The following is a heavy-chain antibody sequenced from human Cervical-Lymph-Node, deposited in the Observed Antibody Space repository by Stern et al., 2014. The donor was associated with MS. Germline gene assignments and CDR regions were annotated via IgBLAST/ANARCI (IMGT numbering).Heavy chain of an antibody. CDR3: ARDWDARYTFDY. J-gene: IGHJ4*02. D-gene: IGHD1-1*01. Sequence: VQLVESGGGVVQPGRSLRLSCAASGFTFSSFAMHWVRQAPGTGLEWVAVIAYDGSNKFYADSVKGRFTISRDNSKKTLYLQMNSLRAEDTAVYYCARDWDARYTFDYWGQGTLVTVSS. CDR2: IAYDGSNK. CDR1: GFTFSSFA. V-gene: IGHV3-30*04.